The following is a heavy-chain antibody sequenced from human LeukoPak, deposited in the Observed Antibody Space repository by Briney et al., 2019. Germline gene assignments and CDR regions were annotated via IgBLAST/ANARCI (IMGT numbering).Heavy chain of an antibody. J-gene: IGHJ4*02. D-gene: IGHD2-2*01. V-gene: IGHV3-30-3*01. CDR2: ISYDGSNK. CDR3: VLRTLVVPAAMGGFDY. Sequence: GGSLRLSCAASGFISSDCAMHWVRQAPGKGLEWVAVISYDGSNKYYADSVKGRFTISRDNSKNTLYLQMNSLRAEDTAVYYCVLRTLVVPAAMGGFDYWGQGTLVTVSS. CDR1: GFISSDCA.